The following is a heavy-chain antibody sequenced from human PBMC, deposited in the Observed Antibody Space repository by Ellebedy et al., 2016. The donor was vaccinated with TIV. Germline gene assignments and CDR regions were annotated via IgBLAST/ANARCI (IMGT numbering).Heavy chain of an antibody. CDR1: GFTFNSYA. V-gene: IGHV3-23*01. CDR3: AKGRGGGSDSSAPRYYFDY. J-gene: IGHJ4*02. CDR2: ISNTGSRT. D-gene: IGHD3-22*01. Sequence: GESLKISCAASGFTFNSYAMSWVRQAPGKGLEWVSTISNTGSRTYYADSVEGRFIISRDNSKRTLYLQMNSLRAEDTAGYYCAKGRGGGSDSSAPRYYFDYWGLGTLVTVSS.